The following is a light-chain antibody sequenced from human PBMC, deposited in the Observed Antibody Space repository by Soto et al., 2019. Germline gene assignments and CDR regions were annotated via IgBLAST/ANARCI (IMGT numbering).Light chain of an antibody. V-gene: IGLV2-14*01. Sequence: QSALTQPASVSGSPGQSITISCTGTSSDVGGYNYVSWYQQHPGKAPKLMIYEVSNRPSGISNRLSGSKSGNTASLTISGLQAEDEADYYCSSYTSSNFWVFGEGTKLTVL. CDR3: SSYTSSNFWV. CDR2: EVS. CDR1: SSDVGGYNY. J-gene: IGLJ3*02.